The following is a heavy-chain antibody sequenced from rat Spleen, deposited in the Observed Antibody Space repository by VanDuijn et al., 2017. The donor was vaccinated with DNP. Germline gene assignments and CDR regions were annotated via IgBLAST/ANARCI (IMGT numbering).Heavy chain of an antibody. CDR3: ARSTITAISNWFLY. Sequence: EVQLVESGGGLVQPGRSMKLSCAASGFTFSSFPMAWVRQAPTKGLEWVATISTSGDNAYYRDSVKGRFTISRDNAKNTLYLHMNSLRSEDTATYYCARSTITAISNWFLYWGQGTLVIISS. D-gene: IGHD1-2*01. J-gene: IGHJ3*01. CDR2: ISTSGDNA. V-gene: IGHV5-46*01. CDR1: GFTFSSFP.